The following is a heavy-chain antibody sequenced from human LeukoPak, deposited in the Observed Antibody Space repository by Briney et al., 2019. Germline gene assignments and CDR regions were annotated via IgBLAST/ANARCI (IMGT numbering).Heavy chain of an antibody. CDR2: IYPYSGDT. CDR1: GYTFTGYY. CDR3: ARDRNSGSSLDI. Sequence: ASVTVSCKASGYTFTGYYIHWVRQAPGQGLEWMGWIYPYSGDTNYAQNFQGRVTMARDTSISTAYMELSSLKSDDTAVYYCARDRNSGSSLDIWGQGTMLTVSS. V-gene: IGHV1-2*02. D-gene: IGHD6-6*01. J-gene: IGHJ3*02.